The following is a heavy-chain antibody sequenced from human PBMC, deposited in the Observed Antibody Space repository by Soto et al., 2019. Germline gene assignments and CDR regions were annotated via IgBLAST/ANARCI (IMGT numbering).Heavy chain of an antibody. D-gene: IGHD3-22*01. CDR3: ARDLNYYDSSWKAFAI. J-gene: IGHJ3*02. CDR2: INAGNGNT. V-gene: IGHV1-3*01. Sequence: ASVKVSCKASGYTFTNYAMHWVRQAPGQGLEWMGWINAGNGNTKYSQKFQGRVTMTTDTSTSTAYMELRSLRSEDTAVYYCARDLNYYDSSWKAFAISAQRTMVTVSS. CDR1: GYTFTNYA.